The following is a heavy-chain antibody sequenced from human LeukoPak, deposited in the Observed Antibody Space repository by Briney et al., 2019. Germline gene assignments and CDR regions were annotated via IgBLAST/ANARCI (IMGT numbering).Heavy chain of an antibody. CDR2: IYYSGST. V-gene: IGHV4-59*01. J-gene: IGHJ3*02. D-gene: IGHD3-22*01. Sequence: XHWSWIRQPPGKGLECIGYIYYSGSTHYNPSLKSRVTISVDTSKNQFSLKLSSVTAADTAVYFCARARNYYDSSDYYYEGDAFDIWGQGTMVTVSS. CDR1: XH. CDR3: ARARNYYDSSDYYYEGDAFDI.